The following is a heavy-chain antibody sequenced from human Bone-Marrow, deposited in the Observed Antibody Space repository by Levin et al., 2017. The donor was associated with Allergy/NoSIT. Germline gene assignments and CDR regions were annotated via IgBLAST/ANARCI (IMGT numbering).Heavy chain of an antibody. CDR2: ITANGGST. D-gene: IGHD1-1*01. CDR3: AKKIPNNSYFEY. J-gene: IGHJ4*02. CDR1: GFTFSSYA. Sequence: GGSLRLSCAASGFTFSSYAMSWVRQAPGKGLEWVSGITANGGSTYYADSVKGRFTISRDNSKNTLFLQMNSLRAEDTAVYYCAKKIPNNSYFEYWGQGTLVTVSS. V-gene: IGHV3-23*01.